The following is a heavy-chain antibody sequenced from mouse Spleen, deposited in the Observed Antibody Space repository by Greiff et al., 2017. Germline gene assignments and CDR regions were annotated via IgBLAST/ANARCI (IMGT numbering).Heavy chain of an antibody. V-gene: IGHV2-2*01. CDR1: GFSLTSYG. D-gene: IGHD2-4*01. CDR2: IWSGGST. Sequence: QVQLKESGPGLVQPSQSLSITCTVSGFSLTSYGVHWVRQSPGKGLEWLGVIWSGGSTDYNAAFISRLSISKDNSKSQVFFKMNSLQADDTAIYYCARVRDYDGYAMDYWGQGTSVTVSS. J-gene: IGHJ4*01. CDR3: ARVRDYDGYAMDY.